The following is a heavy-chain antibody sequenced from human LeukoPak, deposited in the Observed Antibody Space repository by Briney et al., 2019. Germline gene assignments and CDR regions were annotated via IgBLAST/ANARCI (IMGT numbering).Heavy chain of an antibody. Sequence: SETLSLTCTVSGGSISGYYWSWIRQPPGKGLEWVGYISYSGSTNYNPSLKSRVTISVDTSKNQFSLKLSSVTAADTAVYYCARLFAHARSYSGYMDVWGKGTTVTVSS. CDR2: ISYSGST. D-gene: IGHD1-26*01. V-gene: IGHV4-59*08. CDR1: GGSISGYY. CDR3: ARLFAHARSYSGYMDV. J-gene: IGHJ6*03.